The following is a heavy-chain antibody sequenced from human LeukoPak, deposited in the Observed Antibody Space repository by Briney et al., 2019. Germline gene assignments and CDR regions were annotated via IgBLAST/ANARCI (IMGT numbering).Heavy chain of an antibody. CDR2: IIPIFGTA. CDR3: ASPLRYFDWLSDAFDI. J-gene: IGHJ3*02. D-gene: IGHD3-9*01. Sequence: ASVKVSCKASGGTFSSYAISWVRQAPGQGLEWMGGIIPIFGTANYAQKFQGRVTITADESTSTAYMELSSLRPEDTAVYYCASPLRYFDWLSDAFDIWGQGTMVTVSS. CDR1: GGTFSSYA. V-gene: IGHV1-69*13.